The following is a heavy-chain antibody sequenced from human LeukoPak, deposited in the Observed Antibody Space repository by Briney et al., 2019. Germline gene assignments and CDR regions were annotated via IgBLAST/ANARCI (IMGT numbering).Heavy chain of an antibody. Sequence: PSETLSLTCTVSGGSISSYYWSWIRQPPGKGLEWIGYIYYSGSTNYNPSLKSRATISVDTSKNQFSLKLSSVTAADTAVYYCARDLGGDYVRWFDPWGQGTLVTVSS. CDR1: GGSISSYY. CDR3: ARDLGGDYVRWFDP. D-gene: IGHD4-17*01. CDR2: IYYSGST. J-gene: IGHJ5*02. V-gene: IGHV4-59*01.